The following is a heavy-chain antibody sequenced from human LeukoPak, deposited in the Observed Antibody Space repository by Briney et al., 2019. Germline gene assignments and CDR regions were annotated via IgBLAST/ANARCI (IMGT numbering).Heavy chain of an antibody. D-gene: IGHD2-8*02. CDR1: GGSISSGGYY. J-gene: IGHJ3*02. V-gene: IGHV4-31*03. Sequence: PSQTLSLTCTVSGGSISSGGYYWSWIRQHPGKGLEWIGYIYYSGSTYYNPSLKSRVTISVDTSKNQFSLKLSSVTAADTAVYHCASTYCGRPRRAFDIWGQGTMVTVSS. CDR2: IYYSGST. CDR3: ASTYCGRPRRAFDI.